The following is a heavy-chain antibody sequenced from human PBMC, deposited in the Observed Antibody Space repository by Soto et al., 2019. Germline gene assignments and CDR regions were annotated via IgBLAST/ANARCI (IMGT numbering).Heavy chain of an antibody. V-gene: IGHV4-39*01. D-gene: IGHD6-13*01. CDR2: IYYSGST. J-gene: IGHJ4*02. CDR3: ARLDAAITSDKSAAAGIDY. Sequence: PSETLSLTCPVSGGSLSSSSYYWGWIRQPPGKGLEWIGSIYYSGSTYYNPSLKSRVTISVDTSKNQFSLKLSSVTAADTAVYYCARLDAAITSDKSAAAGIDYWGQGTLVTVSS. CDR1: GGSLSSSSYY.